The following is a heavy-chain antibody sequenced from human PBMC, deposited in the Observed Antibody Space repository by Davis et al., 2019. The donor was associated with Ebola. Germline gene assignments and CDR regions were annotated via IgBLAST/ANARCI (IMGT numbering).Heavy chain of an antibody. D-gene: IGHD1-20*01. Sequence: ASVKVSCKASGYIFTGYYIHWVRQAPGQGLEWMGRINPNSGGTNYALKFQGRVTMTRDTAISTAYMELSGLRSDDTAVYYCTVYNWRYWFDPWGQGTLVTVSA. CDR1: GYIFTGYY. V-gene: IGHV1-2*06. CDR3: TVYNWRYWFDP. CDR2: INPNSGGT. J-gene: IGHJ5*02.